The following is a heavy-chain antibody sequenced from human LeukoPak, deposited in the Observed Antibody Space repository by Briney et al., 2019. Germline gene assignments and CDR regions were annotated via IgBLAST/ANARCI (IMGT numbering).Heavy chain of an antibody. Sequence: GGSLRLSCAASRFTFSNYWMHWVRQGPGKGLVWVSRISGDGRITRNADSGKGRFFTPRATAKTTLNLQMTSLRAEKTAVNYCARGGSPPKALGANFDIWGQGRTVSASS. J-gene: IGHJ3*02. CDR1: RFTFSNYW. D-gene: IGHD4/OR15-4a*01. CDR2: ISGDGRIT. V-gene: IGHV3-74*01. CDR3: ARGGSPPKALGANFDI.